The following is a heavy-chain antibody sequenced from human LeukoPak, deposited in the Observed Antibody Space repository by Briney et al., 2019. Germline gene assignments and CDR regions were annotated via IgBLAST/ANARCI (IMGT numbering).Heavy chain of an antibody. CDR3: AKPRIGYSYGPVFDY. Sequence: GGSLRLSCAASAFTFSSDAMHWVRQAPGKGLEWVAFIRYDGSNKYYADSVKGRFTVSRDNSKNTLYLQMNSLRAEDTAVYYCAKPRIGYSYGPVFDYWGQGALVTASS. D-gene: IGHD5-18*01. V-gene: IGHV3-30*02. CDR1: AFTFSSDA. J-gene: IGHJ4*02. CDR2: IRYDGSNK.